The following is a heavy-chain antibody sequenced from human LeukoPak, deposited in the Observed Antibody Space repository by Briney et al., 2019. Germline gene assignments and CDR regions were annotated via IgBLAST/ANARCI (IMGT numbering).Heavy chain of an antibody. CDR2: ISGSGSTI. Sequence: GGSLRLSCAASGFTFSSYAMSWVRQAPGKGLEWVSAISGSGSTIYYADSVKGRFTISRDNAKNSLYLQMNSLRAEDTAVYYCARALYSGYEAPGFDYWGQGTLVTVSS. V-gene: IGHV3-23*01. D-gene: IGHD5-12*01. CDR3: ARALYSGYEAPGFDY. J-gene: IGHJ4*02. CDR1: GFTFSSYA.